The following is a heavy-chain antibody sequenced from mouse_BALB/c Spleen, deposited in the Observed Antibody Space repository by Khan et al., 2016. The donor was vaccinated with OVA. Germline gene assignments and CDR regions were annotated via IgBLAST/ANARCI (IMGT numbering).Heavy chain of an antibody. CDR1: GYSITSDYA. D-gene: IGHD2-13*01. J-gene: IGHJ4*01. Sequence: EVQLQESGPGLVKPSQSLSLTCTVTGYSITSDYAWNWIRQFPGNKLEWMGYISYTGSTSYNPSLKSRISITRDTSKNQFFLHLNSVTTEDTATYYCARSLYYSDSYAMDYWGQGTSVTVSS. CDR2: ISYTGST. V-gene: IGHV3-2*02. CDR3: ARSLYYSDSYAMDY.